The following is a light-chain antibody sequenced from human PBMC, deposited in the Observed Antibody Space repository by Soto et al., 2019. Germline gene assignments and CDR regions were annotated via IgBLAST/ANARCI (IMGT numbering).Light chain of an antibody. CDR3: QHYNSSSEA. CDR1: QTISSW. V-gene: IGKV1-5*03. Sequence: DIQMTQSPSTLAGSVGARVNITCRASQTISSWLAWYQQKPGEAPKLLIYKASTLKSGVPSRLRGSGSGTEFTITISSMKTDDFATYYCQHYNSSSEAFGQGTKVDIK. J-gene: IGKJ1*01. CDR2: KAS.